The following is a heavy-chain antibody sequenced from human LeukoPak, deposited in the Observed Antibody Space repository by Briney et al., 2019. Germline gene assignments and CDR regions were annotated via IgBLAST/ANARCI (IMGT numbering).Heavy chain of an antibody. Sequence: ASVKLSCKASGYTFTSYDINWVRQSTGHRLEWMGWMKPNKGMTGYAQNFTGRSTMTRNYYISRAYMDLSRLRSEDTAVYYCARLYYDILTGSNWFDPWGQGTLVTVSS. D-gene: IGHD3-9*01. CDR2: MKPNKGMT. CDR1: GYTFTSYD. CDR3: ARLYYDILTGSNWFDP. J-gene: IGHJ5*02. V-gene: IGHV1-8*01.